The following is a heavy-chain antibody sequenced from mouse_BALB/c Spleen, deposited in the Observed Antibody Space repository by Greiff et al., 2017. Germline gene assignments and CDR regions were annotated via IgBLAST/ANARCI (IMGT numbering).Heavy chain of an antibody. Sequence: VQLQQSGPGLVAPSQSLSITCTVSGFSLTDYGVSWIRQPPGKGLEWLGVIWGGGSTYYNSALKSRLSISKDNSKSQVFLKMNSLQTDDTAMYFWAPGGDYDTGIAYWGQGTLVTVSA. CDR1: GFSLTDYG. CDR2: IWGGGST. CDR3: APGGDYDTGIAY. V-gene: IGHV2-6-5*01. J-gene: IGHJ3*01. D-gene: IGHD2-4*01.